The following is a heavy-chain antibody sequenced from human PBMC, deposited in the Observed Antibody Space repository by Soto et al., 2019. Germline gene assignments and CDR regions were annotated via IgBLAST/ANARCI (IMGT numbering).Heavy chain of an antibody. CDR3: ANRISSDMDV. J-gene: IGHJ6*02. CDR1: GYTFNNHY. V-gene: IGHV1-46*02. CDR2: IHPSYGYT. Sequence: QVQLVQSGAEVKEPGASVKVSCKASGYTFNNHYIHWVRQAPGQGLEWMGRIHPSYGYTTFAQRFRGRVTLPRDTSSTTVYMELTSLTSADTAVYYGANRISSDMDVWGQGTTVTVSS. D-gene: IGHD2-15*01.